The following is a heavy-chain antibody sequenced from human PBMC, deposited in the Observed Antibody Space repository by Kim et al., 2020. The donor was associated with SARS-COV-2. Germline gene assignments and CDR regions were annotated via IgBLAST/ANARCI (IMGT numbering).Heavy chain of an antibody. CDR2: IYYSGSS. J-gene: IGHJ4*02. CDR3: ATPIAGSSLDY. V-gene: IGHV4-39*02. D-gene: IGHD3-10*01. Sequence: GSISSNNYYWAWIRQPPGKGLEWIGSIYYSGSSYYNPSLKSRATISEDTSKNHFSLKLTSVTAADTAVYYCATPIAGSSLDYWGQGILVTVSP. CDR1: GSISSNNYY.